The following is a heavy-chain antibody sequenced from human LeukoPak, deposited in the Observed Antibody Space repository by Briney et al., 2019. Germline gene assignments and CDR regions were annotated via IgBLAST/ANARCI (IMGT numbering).Heavy chain of an antibody. CDR3: AKDSSGSYNYFDY. J-gene: IGHJ4*02. D-gene: IGHD1-26*01. CDR2: IRYDGSNK. Sequence: PGGSLRLSCAASGFTFSSYGMHWVRQAPGKGLEWVAFIRYDGSNKYYTDSVKGRFTISRDNSKNTLYLQMNSLRADDTAVYYCAKDSSGSYNYFDYWGQGTLVTVSS. CDR1: GFTFSSYG. V-gene: IGHV3-30*02.